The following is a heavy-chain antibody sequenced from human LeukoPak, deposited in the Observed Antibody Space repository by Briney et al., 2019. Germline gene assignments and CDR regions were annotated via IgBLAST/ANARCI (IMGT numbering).Heavy chain of an antibody. CDR3: AKTGSRDSSGYYYSGYFDY. Sequence: PGGSLRLSCAASGFTFSSYAMSWVRQAPGKGLEWVSAISGSGGSTYYADSVKGRFTISRDNSKNTLYLQMNSLRAEDTAVSYCAKTGSRDSSGYYYSGYFDYWGQGTLVTVSS. V-gene: IGHV3-23*01. CDR1: GFTFSSYA. CDR2: ISGSGGST. J-gene: IGHJ4*02. D-gene: IGHD3-22*01.